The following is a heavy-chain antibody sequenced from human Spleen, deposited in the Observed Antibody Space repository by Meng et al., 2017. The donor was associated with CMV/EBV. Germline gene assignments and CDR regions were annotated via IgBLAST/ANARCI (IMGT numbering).Heavy chain of an antibody. CDR2: ISPSGGST. V-gene: IGHV1-46*01. CDR3: ARGGSSGPGDY. D-gene: IGHD3-3*01. Sequence: SCKASGYSFTSYYMHWVRQAPGQGLEWMGIISPSGGSTTYAQRFQGRVTMTRDTSTSTVYMELSSLRSEDTAVYYCARGGSSGPGDYWGQGTLVTVSS. J-gene: IGHJ4*02. CDR1: GYSFTSYY.